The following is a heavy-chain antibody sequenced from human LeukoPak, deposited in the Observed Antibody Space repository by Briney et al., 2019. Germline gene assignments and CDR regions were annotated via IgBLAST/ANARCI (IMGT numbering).Heavy chain of an antibody. V-gene: IGHV1-69*05. J-gene: IGHJ4*02. Sequence: SVKVSCKASGGTFSSYAISWLRQAPGQGLEWMGGIIPIFGTANYAQKFQGRVTITTDESTSTAYMELSSLRSEDTAVYYCARADYYDSSGYLLEVYYFDYWGQGTLVTVSS. D-gene: IGHD3-22*01. CDR1: GGTFSSYA. CDR2: IIPIFGTA. CDR3: ARADYYDSSGYLLEVYYFDY.